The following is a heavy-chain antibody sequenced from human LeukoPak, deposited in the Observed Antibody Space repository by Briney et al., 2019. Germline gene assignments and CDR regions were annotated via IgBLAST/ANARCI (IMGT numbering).Heavy chain of an antibody. CDR1: GGTFSSYA. J-gene: IGHJ4*02. Sequence: SVKVSCKASGGTFSSYAISWVRQAPGQGLEWMGRIIPILGMANYAQKFQGRVTITADKSTSTAYMELSSLRSEDTAVYYCARGEDTYYYDSSGYYIGYWGQGTLVTVSS. CDR3: ARGEDTYYYDSSGYYIGY. D-gene: IGHD3-22*01. CDR2: IIPILGMA. V-gene: IGHV1-69*04.